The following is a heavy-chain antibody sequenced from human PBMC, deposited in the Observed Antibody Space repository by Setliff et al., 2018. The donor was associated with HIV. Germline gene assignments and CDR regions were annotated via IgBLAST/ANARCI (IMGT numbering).Heavy chain of an antibody. V-gene: IGHV3-48*03. J-gene: IGHJ4*02. D-gene: IGHD3-10*01. Sequence: GGSLRLSCVASGFPFESHEMNWVRQTPGKGLEWISYISGSGGTVHYADAVKGRFTISRDNAENTLHLQMNSLRAEDTAVYYCAKDRGYYGSGSSLDYWGQGTLVTVSS. CDR3: AKDRGYYGSGSSLDY. CDR1: GFPFESHE. CDR2: ISGSGGTV.